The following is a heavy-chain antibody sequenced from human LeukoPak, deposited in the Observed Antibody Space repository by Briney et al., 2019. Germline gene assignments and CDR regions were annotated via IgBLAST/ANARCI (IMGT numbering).Heavy chain of an antibody. CDR1: GGSISSGNYY. Sequence: SQTLSLTCTVSGGSISSGNYYWSWIRQPPGKGLEWIGYIYYSGSTYYNPSLKSRITISVDTSKNQFSLKLSSVTAADTAVYYCARATYCGCDCYSAFDYWGQGTLVTVSS. CDR2: IYYSGST. J-gene: IGHJ4*02. D-gene: IGHD2-21*02. CDR3: ARATYCGCDCYSAFDY. V-gene: IGHV4-30-4*01.